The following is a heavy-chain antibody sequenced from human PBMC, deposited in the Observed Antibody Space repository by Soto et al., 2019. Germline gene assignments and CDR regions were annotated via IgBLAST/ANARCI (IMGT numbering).Heavy chain of an antibody. D-gene: IGHD1-26*01. CDR3: ATNYGGSYYVGYYFDY. CDR2: IYPGDSDT. V-gene: IGHV5-51*01. CDR1: GYSFTSYW. J-gene: IGHJ4*02. Sequence: GESLKISCKGSGYSFTSYWIGWVRQMPGKGLEWMGIIYPGDSDTRYSPSFQGQVTISADKSISTAYLQWSSLKASDTAMYYCATNYGGSYYVGYYFDYWGQGTLVTVSS.